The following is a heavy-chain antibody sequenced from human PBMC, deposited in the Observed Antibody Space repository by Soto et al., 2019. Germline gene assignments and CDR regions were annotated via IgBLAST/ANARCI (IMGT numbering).Heavy chain of an antibody. Sequence: SETLSLTCTVSGGSISSSSYYWGWIRQPPGKGLEWIGSIYYSGSTYYNPSLKSRVTISVDTSKNQFSLKLSSVTAADTAVYYCARGSSSSGGYFDSWSQGTLVTAPQ. CDR3: ARGSSSSGGYFDS. V-gene: IGHV4-39*01. J-gene: IGHJ4*02. CDR2: IYYSGST. D-gene: IGHD6-6*01. CDR1: GGSISSSSYY.